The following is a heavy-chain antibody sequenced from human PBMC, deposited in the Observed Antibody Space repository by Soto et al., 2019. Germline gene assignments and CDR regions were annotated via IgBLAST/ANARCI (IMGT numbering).Heavy chain of an antibody. CDR1: GGTFSSYA. D-gene: IGHD3-10*01. V-gene: IGHV1-69*13. CDR2: IIPIFGTA. CDR3: ARDRGPYGSGSYEYYYYGMDV. Sequence: SVKVSCKASGGTFSSYAISWVRQAPGQGLEWMGGIIPIFGTANYAQKFQGRVTITADESTSTAYMELSSLRSEDTAVYYCARDRGPYGSGSYEYYYYGMDVWGQGTTVTVSS. J-gene: IGHJ6*02.